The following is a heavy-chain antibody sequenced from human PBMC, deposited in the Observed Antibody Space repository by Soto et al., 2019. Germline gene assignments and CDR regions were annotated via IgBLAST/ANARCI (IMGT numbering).Heavy chain of an antibody. D-gene: IGHD3-22*01. V-gene: IGHV5-51*01. CDR1: GYSFTSYW. CDR2: IYPGDSDT. Sequence: PGESLKISCKGSGYSFTSYWIGWVRQMPGKGLEWMGIIYPGDSDTRYSPSFQGQVTISADKSISTAYLQWSSLKASDTDMYYCARSLEDYYDSSGYYYDWGQGTLVTVSS. J-gene: IGHJ4*02. CDR3: ARSLEDYYDSSGYYYD.